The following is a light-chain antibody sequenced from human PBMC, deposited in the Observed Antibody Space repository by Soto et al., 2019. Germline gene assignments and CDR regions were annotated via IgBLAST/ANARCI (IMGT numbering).Light chain of an antibody. CDR1: QHISTY. CDR2: AAS. CDR3: QPSSTIPRT. V-gene: IGKV1-39*01. J-gene: IGKJ1*01. Sequence: DVQMTQSPSSLSASVGDRVTISCRSSQHISTYLNWYQHKPGKAPKLLVYAASTLQSGVPSRFRGSGAGTDFRLTISSRQPEYFATYYCQPSSTIPRTFGQGTKV.